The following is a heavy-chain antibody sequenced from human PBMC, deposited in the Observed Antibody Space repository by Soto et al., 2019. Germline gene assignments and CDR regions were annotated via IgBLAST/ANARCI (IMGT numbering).Heavy chain of an antibody. V-gene: IGHV3-23*01. CDR3: FGVTMIVRYFDY. CDR1: GFTFSSYA. CDR2: ISGSGGST. D-gene: IGHD3-22*01. Sequence: HPGGSLRLSCAASGFTFSSYAMSWVRQAPGKGLEWVSAISGSGGSTYYADSVKGRFTISRDNSKNTLYLQMNSLRAEDTAVYYCFGVTMIVRYFDYWGQGTLVTVSS. J-gene: IGHJ4*02.